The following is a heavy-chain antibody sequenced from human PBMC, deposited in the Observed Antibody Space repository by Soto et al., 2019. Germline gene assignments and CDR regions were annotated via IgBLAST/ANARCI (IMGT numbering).Heavy chain of an antibody. CDR2: IIPIFGTA. CDR3: ASTGILEGSGYYYYYYGMDV. J-gene: IGHJ6*02. Sequence: GASVKVSCKASGGTFSSYAISWVRQAPGQGLEWMGGIIPIFGTANYAQKFQGRVTITADESTSTAYMELSSLRSEDTAVYYCASTGILEGSGYYYYYYGMDVWGQGTTVTVSS. V-gene: IGHV1-69*13. D-gene: IGHD3-22*01. CDR1: GGTFSSYA.